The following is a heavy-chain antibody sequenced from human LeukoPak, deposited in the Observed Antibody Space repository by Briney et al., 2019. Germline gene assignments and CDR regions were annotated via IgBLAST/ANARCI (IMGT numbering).Heavy chain of an antibody. CDR1: GFTFSSYE. V-gene: IGHV3-48*03. CDR2: ISSSGSTI. D-gene: IGHD3-10*01. Sequence: GGSLRLSCAASGFTFSSYEMNWVRQAPGKGLEWVSYISSSGSTIYYADSVKGRFTISRDNAKNSLYLQMNSLRAEDTAVYYCARDSITMVRGVIISRHFDYWGQGTLVTVSS. CDR3: ARDSITMVRGVIISRHFDY. J-gene: IGHJ4*02.